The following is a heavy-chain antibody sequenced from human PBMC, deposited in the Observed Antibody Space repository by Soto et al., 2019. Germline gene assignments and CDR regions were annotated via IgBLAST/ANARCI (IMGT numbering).Heavy chain of an antibody. CDR2: ITSGSSFI. CDR3: ARSQRNGAMDV. V-gene: IGHV3-21*01. D-gene: IGHD2-8*01. J-gene: IGHJ6*02. Sequence: GGSLRLSCVASTFTINTYSLNWVRQAPGKGLEWVSSITSGSSFIDYADSVKGRFTISRDDAKNSLFLQMSSLRADDTAVYYCARSQRNGAMDVWGQGTTVIVSS. CDR1: TFTINTYS.